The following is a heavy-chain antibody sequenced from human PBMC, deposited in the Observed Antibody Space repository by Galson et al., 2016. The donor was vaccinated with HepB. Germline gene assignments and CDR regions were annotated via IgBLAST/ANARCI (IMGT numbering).Heavy chain of an antibody. D-gene: IGHD3-10*01. CDR3: ARDSIVGFRERGGTDV. Sequence: SLRLSCAASGFIFNDYHMAWIRQAPGRGPEWVSQIRDSGDFPYYADSVRGRFTISRDNAKSLIFLQITSLRVEDTAIYYCARDSIVGFRERGGTDVWGRGTTVIVSS. CDR1: GFIFNDYH. CDR2: IRDSGDFP. J-gene: IGHJ6*04. V-gene: IGHV3-11*01.